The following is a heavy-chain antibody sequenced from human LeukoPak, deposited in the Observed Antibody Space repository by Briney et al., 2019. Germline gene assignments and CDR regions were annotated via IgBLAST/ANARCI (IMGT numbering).Heavy chain of an antibody. CDR1: GYTFTGYY. D-gene: IGHD2/OR15-2a*01. CDR2: INPNNGGT. CDR3: ARCKTGDWFDP. Sequence: ASVKVSCKASGYTFTGYYLHRVRQAPGLGFEWMGWINPNNGGTNYAQKFQGRVTMTRDTSINTAYMELSSLRSDDTAVYYCARCKTGDWFDPWGQGTLVTVSS. J-gene: IGHJ5*02. V-gene: IGHV1-2*02.